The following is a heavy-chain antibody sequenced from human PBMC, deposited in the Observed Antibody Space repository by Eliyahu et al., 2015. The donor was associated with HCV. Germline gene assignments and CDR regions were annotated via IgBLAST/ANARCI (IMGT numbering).Heavy chain of an antibody. D-gene: IGHD3-22*01. CDR1: GGSFSGYY. CDR3: ARGPYYDSSGRPPKPIDY. CDR2: INHSGST. Sequence: QVQLQQWGAGLLKPSETLSLTCAVYGGSFSGYYWSWIRQPPGKGLEWIGEINHSGSTNYNPSLKSRVTISVDTSKNQFSLKLSSVTAADTAVYYCARGPYYDSSGRPPKPIDYWGQGTLVTVSS. J-gene: IGHJ4*02. V-gene: IGHV4-34*01.